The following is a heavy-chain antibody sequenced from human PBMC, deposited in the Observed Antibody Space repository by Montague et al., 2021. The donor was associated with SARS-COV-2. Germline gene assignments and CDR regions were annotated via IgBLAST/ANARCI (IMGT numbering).Heavy chain of an antibody. D-gene: IGHD2-15*01. V-gene: IGHV6-1*01. CDR1: GDSVSTSSGT. J-gene: IGHJ4*02. CDR2: TYYRSEWYS. CDR3: ARAERGSCGDGNCYQYFFNY. Sequence: CAISGDSVSTSSGTWNWVRLSPSRGLEWLGRTYYRSEWYSDYSASLKSRISINPDTSKNQFSLQLNSVTPEDTAVYYCARAERGSCGDGNCYQYFFNYWGQGTLVTVSS.